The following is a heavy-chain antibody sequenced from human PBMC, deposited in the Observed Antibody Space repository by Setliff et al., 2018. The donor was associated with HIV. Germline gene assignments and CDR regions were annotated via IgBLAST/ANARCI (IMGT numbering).Heavy chain of an antibody. CDR2: INAGNGNT. CDR3: ARATNYYDSSNYYMDV. D-gene: IGHD3-22*01. J-gene: IGHJ6*03. CDR1: GYTFTSYA. V-gene: IGHV1-3*03. Sequence: GASVKVSCKASGYTFTSYAMHWVRQAPGQRLEWMGWINAGNGNTKYSQEFQGRVTTTRDTSASTAYMELSSLRSEDMAVYYCARATNYYDSSNYYMDVWGKGTTVTVSS.